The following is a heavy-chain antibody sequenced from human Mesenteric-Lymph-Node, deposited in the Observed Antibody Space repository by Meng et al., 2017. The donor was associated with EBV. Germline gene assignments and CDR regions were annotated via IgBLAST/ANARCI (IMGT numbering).Heavy chain of an antibody. CDR2: INSDGSST. CDR3: AKTSVTTRDYFDY. Sequence: LLVEYGGGLVQPWGSLRLSCAASGFSFSSYWIHWVRQAPGKGLVWVSRINSDGSSTNYADSVKGRFTVSRDNSKNTMYLQMNSLGAEDAAIYYCAKTSVTTRDYFDYWGQGTLVTVSS. V-gene: IGHV3-74*01. D-gene: IGHD4-17*01. CDR1: GFSFSSYW. J-gene: IGHJ4*02.